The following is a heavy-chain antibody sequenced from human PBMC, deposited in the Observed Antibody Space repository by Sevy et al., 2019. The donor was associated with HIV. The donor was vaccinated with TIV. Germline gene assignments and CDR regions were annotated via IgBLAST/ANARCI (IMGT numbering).Heavy chain of an antibody. CDR1: GYSISSGYY. CDR2: IYHSGST. D-gene: IGHD6-25*01. Sequence: SETLSLTCAVSGYSISSGYYWGWIRQPPGKGLEWIGSIYHSGSTYYNPSLKSRVTISVDTSKNQFSLKLSSVTAADTAVYYCARVRKRSSGDFQHWGQGTLVTVSS. CDR3: ARVRKRSSGDFQH. V-gene: IGHV4-38-2*01. J-gene: IGHJ1*01.